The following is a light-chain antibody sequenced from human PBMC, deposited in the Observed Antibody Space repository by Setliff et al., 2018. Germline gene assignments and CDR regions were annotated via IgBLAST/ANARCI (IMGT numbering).Light chain of an antibody. CDR3: HQYNHLPYT. V-gene: IGKV1-33*01. Sequence: DIQMTQSPSSLSASVGGRVTITCQASQDINTYLNWYQQKPGKAPNLLISDASNLEAGVPSRISGSGSGTDFTLTINSLQPEDIATYYCHQYNHLPYTFGQGTKVDIK. CDR2: DAS. CDR1: QDINTY. J-gene: IGKJ2*01.